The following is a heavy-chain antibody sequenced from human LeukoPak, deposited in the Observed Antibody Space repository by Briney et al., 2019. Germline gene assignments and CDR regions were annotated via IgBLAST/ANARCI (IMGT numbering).Heavy chain of an antibody. V-gene: IGHV3-66*01. Sequence: GGSLRLSCAASGFTVNNKYMTWVRQAPGRGLEWVSLIYSGGHTYYTDSVKGRFTISRDNSKNTLHLQMNSLRVEDTAVYYCASDYYGSGSFSFDNWGQGTLVTVSS. D-gene: IGHD3-10*01. CDR3: ASDYYGSGSFSFDN. J-gene: IGHJ4*02. CDR2: IYSGGHT. CDR1: GFTVNNKY.